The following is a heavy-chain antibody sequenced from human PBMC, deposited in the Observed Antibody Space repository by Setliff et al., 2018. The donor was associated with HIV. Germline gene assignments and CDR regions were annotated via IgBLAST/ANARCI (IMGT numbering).Heavy chain of an antibody. CDR2: INVNSGGT. D-gene: IGHD3-10*01. CDR1: GYTFTGYY. CDR3: AREGSPIYYFDY. J-gene: IGHJ4*02. V-gene: IGHV1-2*02. Sequence: ASVKVSCKASGYTFTGYYMHWVRQAPGQGLKWMGWINVNSGGTKYAQKFQGRVTMTRDTSISTAYMEVSSLRSDDTAVYYCAREGSPIYYFDYWSQGTLVTVSS.